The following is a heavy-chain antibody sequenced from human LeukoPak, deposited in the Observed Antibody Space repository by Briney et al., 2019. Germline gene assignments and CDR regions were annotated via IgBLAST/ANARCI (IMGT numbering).Heavy chain of an antibody. V-gene: IGHV4-59*08. CDR1: GVSISSSY. Sequence: PSETLSLTCTVSGVSISSSYWSWVRQPPGKGLEWVGYIYYSGDSNYNPSLKSRATISVDTSKSQFSLKVSSVTAADTAIYYCARQTYARPFDSWGQGTPATVSS. CDR3: ARQTYARPFDS. J-gene: IGHJ4*02. D-gene: IGHD6-6*01. CDR2: IYYSGDS.